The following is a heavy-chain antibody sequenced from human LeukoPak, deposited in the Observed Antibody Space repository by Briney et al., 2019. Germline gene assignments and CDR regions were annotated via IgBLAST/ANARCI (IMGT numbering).Heavy chain of an antibody. Sequence: GGTLRLSCAASGFSFSSYGMSWVRQAPGKGLEWVTAIRGSGGSTYYADSVKGRFTISRDNSKNTLYLQMNSLRAEDTAAYYCAKPLSSSWYVGSLLSVDYWGQGTLVTVSS. CDR3: AKPLSSSWYVGSLLSVDY. V-gene: IGHV3-23*01. CDR2: IRGSGGST. CDR1: GFSFSSYG. J-gene: IGHJ4*02. D-gene: IGHD6-13*01.